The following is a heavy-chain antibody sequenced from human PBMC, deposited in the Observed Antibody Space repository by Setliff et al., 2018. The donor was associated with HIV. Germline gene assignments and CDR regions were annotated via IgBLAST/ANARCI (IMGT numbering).Heavy chain of an antibody. V-gene: IGHV1-46*01. CDR2: INPSGGST. D-gene: IGHD5-12*01. J-gene: IGHJ6*03. CDR1: GYTFTSYY. CDR3: ARAGVGGYSGYDRDYYYYMDV. Sequence: ASVKVSCKASGYTFTSYYMHWARQAPGQGLEWMGIINPSGGSTSYAQKFQGRVTMTRDTSTSTVYMELSSLRSEDTAVYYCARAGVGGYSGYDRDYYYYMDVWGKGTTVTVSS.